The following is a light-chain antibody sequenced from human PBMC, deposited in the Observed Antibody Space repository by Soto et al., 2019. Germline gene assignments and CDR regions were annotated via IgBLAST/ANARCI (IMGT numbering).Light chain of an antibody. Sequence: IVLTQSPVTLSLSPGERATLSCRATQNISSYLIWYQQKPGQAPRLLMYDVSNRATGIPARFSGSGSGTDFTLTISSLEPEDFALYYCQQRSNWPITFGQGTRLEIK. CDR2: DVS. CDR1: QNISSY. CDR3: QQRSNWPIT. V-gene: IGKV3-11*01. J-gene: IGKJ5*01.